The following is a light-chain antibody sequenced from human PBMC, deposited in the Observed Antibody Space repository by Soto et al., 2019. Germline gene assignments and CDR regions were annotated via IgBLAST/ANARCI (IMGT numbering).Light chain of an antibody. CDR3: MQALQTPT. V-gene: IGKV2-28*01. Sequence: DIVMTQSPLSLPVTPGEPASISCRSSQSLLHSNGYNYLDWYLQKPGQSPQLLIYLGSNRASGVPDRFSGSRSGTDFTLTISRVEAEDVGVYYCMQALQTPTFGQGTKVDIK. J-gene: IGKJ1*01. CDR2: LGS. CDR1: QSLLHSNGYNY.